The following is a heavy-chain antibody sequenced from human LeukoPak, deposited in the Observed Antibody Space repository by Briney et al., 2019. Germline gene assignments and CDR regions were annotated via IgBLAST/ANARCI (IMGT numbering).Heavy chain of an antibody. V-gene: IGHV3-11*01. CDR3: ARRAGAYSHPYDY. D-gene: IGHD4/OR15-4a*01. CDR1: GFTFSDYY. J-gene: IGHJ4*02. CDR2: ISSSGSTI. Sequence: GGSLRLSCAASGFTFSDYYMSWIRQAPGKGLEWVSYISSSGSTIYYSDSVKGRFTISRDNSKNTLYLQMNSLRAEDTAVYYCARRAGAYSHPYDYWGQGTLVTVSS.